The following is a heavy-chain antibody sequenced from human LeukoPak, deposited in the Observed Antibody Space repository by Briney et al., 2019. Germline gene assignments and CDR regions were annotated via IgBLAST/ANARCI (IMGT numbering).Heavy chain of an antibody. CDR3: ARDREAVTGTGAFDI. Sequence: GSLKLSCAASGFPFSSYTMNRVRPAPGKGLEWVSTISSSSTSIYNAMKGRFTISRDNAKNSLYLQMNSLRTDDTAVYYCARDREAVTGTGAFDIWGQGTMVTVSS. CDR2: ISSSSTSI. J-gene: IGHJ3*02. V-gene: IGHV3-21*01. D-gene: IGHD6-19*01. CDR1: GFPFSSYT.